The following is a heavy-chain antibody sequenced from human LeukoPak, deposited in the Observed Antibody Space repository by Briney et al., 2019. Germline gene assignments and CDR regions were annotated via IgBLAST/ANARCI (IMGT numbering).Heavy chain of an antibody. J-gene: IGHJ4*02. CDR2: ISGSGGTT. V-gene: IGHV3-23*01. D-gene: IGHD2-15*01. CDR1: GFTFSNYG. Sequence: GGSLRLSCAASGFTFSNYGMSWVRQAPGKGLEWVSGISGSGGTTYYADSVKGRFTISRDNSKNTLYLQMNSLRVEDTAVYYCALAAAASSFAYWGQGTLLTVSS. CDR3: ALAAAASSFAY.